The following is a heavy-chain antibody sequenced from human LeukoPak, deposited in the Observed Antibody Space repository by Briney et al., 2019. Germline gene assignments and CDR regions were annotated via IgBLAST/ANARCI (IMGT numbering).Heavy chain of an antibody. CDR3: AKDYGDYVSFFDY. D-gene: IGHD4-17*01. Sequence: GGSLRLSCAASGFTFSTYSMNWVRQAPGKGLEWVSSISSSSTDIYYADSVKGRFTISRDNSKNTLYLQMNSLRAEDTAVYYCAKDYGDYVSFFDYWGQGTLVTVSS. J-gene: IGHJ4*02. CDR1: GFTFSTYS. CDR2: ISSSSTDI. V-gene: IGHV3-21*03.